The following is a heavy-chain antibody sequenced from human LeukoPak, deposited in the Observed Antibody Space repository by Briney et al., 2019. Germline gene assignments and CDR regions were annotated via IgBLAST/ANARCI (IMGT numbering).Heavy chain of an antibody. CDR1: GYTFTGYY. Sequence: GASVKVSCKASGYTFTGYYMHWVRQAPGQGLEWMGRINPNSGGTNYAQKFQGRVTMTRDTSISTAYMELSSLRSEDTAVYYCARKDTAMAPSGYYGMDVWGQGTTVTVSS. J-gene: IGHJ6*02. CDR3: ARKDTAMAPSGYYGMDV. V-gene: IGHV1-2*06. CDR2: INPNSGGT. D-gene: IGHD5-18*01.